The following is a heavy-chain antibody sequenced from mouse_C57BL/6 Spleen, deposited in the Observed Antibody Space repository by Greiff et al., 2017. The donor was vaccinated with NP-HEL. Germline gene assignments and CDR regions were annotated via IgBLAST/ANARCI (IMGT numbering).Heavy chain of an antibody. J-gene: IGHJ1*03. CDR3: ARHNHYYGSSYGYFDV. D-gene: IGHD1-1*01. CDR2: ISSGGSYT. Sequence: EVQLVESGGDLVKPGGSLKLSCAASGFTFSSYGMSWVRQTPDKRLEWVATISSGGSYTYYPDSVKGRFTISRDNAKNTLYLQMSSLKSEDTAMYYCARHNHYYGSSYGYFDVWGTGTTVTVSS. V-gene: IGHV5-6*01. CDR1: GFTFSSYG.